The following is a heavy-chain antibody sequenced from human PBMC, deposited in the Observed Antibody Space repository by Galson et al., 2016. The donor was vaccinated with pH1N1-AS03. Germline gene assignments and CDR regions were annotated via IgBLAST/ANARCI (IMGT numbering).Heavy chain of an antibody. D-gene: IGHD3-3*01. CDR2: INVGSGNT. CDR3: ARGFLEAVIDY. CDR1: GHNFTNYA. Sequence: SEKVSCKASGHNFTNYAIHWVRQAPGQRLEWMGWINVGSGNTKYSQKFQGRVTMTRDTSASTAYMELSSLTSDDTSVYYCARGFLEAVIDYWGQGSLVTVSS. J-gene: IGHJ4*02. V-gene: IGHV1-3*01.